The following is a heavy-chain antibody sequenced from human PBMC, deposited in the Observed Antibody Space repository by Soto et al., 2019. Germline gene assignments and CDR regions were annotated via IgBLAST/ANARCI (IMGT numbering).Heavy chain of an antibody. CDR3: ARGDVRVVASFDP. Sequence: SVKVSCKASGYTFTDYYIHWVRQAPGQGLEWMGWINPNSGGTNYAQKFQGRVTMTRDTSISTAYMELSRLISDDTAVYYCARGDVRVVASFDPWGQGALVTVSS. V-gene: IGHV1-2*02. D-gene: IGHD2-15*01. J-gene: IGHJ5*02. CDR2: INPNSGGT. CDR1: GYTFTDYY.